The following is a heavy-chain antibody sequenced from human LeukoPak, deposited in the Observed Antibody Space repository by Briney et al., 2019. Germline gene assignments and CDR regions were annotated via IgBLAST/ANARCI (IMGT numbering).Heavy chain of an antibody. Sequence: GGSLRLSCAASGFTFGTDAMHWVRQAPGKGLEWVAVISYDGSNKYYADSVKGRFTISRDNSKNTLYVQMNSLRAEDTAVYYCARGSRVSGYYYYYMDVWGKGTTVTVSS. J-gene: IGHJ6*03. CDR3: ARGSRVSGYYYYYMDV. D-gene: IGHD1-26*01. V-gene: IGHV3-30*01. CDR1: GFTFGTDA. CDR2: ISYDGSNK.